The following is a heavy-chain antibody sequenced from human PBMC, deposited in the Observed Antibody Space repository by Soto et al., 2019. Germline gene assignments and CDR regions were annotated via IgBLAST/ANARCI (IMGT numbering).Heavy chain of an antibody. J-gene: IGHJ6*02. Sequence: QVQLVESGGNMVQPGRSLRLSCAASGFTFGNNAMHWVRHAAGKGLEWVAQIWFDGNNKYYTDSVKGRFTISRDNLKNTVYLQMDSLRADDTAVSYCARDGQQLAPYAMDVWGQGTTVIVSS. CDR2: IWFDGNNK. CDR1: GFTFGNNA. CDR3: ARDGQQLAPYAMDV. D-gene: IGHD6-13*01. V-gene: IGHV3-33*01.